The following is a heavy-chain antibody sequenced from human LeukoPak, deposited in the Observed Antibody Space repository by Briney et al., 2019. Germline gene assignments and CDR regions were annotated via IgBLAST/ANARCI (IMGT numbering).Heavy chain of an antibody. J-gene: IGHJ1*01. CDR2: MYTSGST. Sequence: SETLSLTCTVSGGSISVYYWNWIQQPAGKGLEWIGRMYTSGSTNYNPSLKSRVTMSLDTSKNQFSLKLSSVTAADTAVYYCAHSPPNSSVAYFQRWGQGTLVTVSP. V-gene: IGHV4-4*07. D-gene: IGHD6-19*01. CDR3: AHSPPNSSVAYFQR. CDR1: GGSISVYY.